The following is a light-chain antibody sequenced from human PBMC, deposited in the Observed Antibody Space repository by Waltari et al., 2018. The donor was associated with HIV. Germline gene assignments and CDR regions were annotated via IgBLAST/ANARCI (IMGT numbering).Light chain of an antibody. CDR3: AAWDDSLNGFYV. Sequence: QSVATQPPSASGTPGQRVTISCSGSSSNIGSNPVTWYHQLPGTAPKLLIYCNNPRPSGFPDRSSGSKSGTSASLAISGLQSEDEADYYCAAWDDSLNGFYVFGTGTKVTVL. J-gene: IGLJ1*01. CDR2: CNN. V-gene: IGLV1-44*01. CDR1: SSNIGSNP.